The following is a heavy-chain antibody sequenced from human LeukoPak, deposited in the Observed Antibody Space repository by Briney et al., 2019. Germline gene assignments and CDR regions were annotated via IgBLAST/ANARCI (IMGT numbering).Heavy chain of an antibody. Sequence: GGSLRLSRAASGFTFSSYGMLWVRQAPGKGLEWVAVIWYDGSNKYYADSVKGRFTISRDNSKNTLYLQMNSLRAEDTAVYYCARDKSYSGSYSRFDYWGQGTLVTVSS. CDR3: ARDKSYSGSYSRFDY. V-gene: IGHV3-33*01. CDR2: IWYDGSNK. D-gene: IGHD3-10*01. CDR1: GFTFSSYG. J-gene: IGHJ4*02.